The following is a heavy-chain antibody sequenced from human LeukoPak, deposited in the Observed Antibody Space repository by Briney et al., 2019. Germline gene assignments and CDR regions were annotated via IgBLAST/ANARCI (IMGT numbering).Heavy chain of an antibody. CDR2: IWYDGSNL. CDR3: ARDKNYYGSGSPSLDAFDI. Sequence: PGRSLRLSCAASGFPFSSYGMHWVRQAPGKGLEWVALIWYDGSNLYYADSVKGRFTISKDSSKNTLYLHMNSLRAEDTAVYHCARDKNYYGSGSPSLDAFDIWGQGTMVTVSS. V-gene: IGHV3-33*01. CDR1: GFPFSSYG. J-gene: IGHJ3*02. D-gene: IGHD3-10*01.